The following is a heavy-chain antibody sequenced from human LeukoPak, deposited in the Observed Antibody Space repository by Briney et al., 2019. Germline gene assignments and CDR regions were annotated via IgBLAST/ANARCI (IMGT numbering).Heavy chain of an antibody. Sequence: SETLSLTCAVSGYSISSGYYWGWIRQPPGKGLEWIGSIYQSGSTYYNPSLKSRVTISVDTSKNQFSLKLSSVTAADTAVYYCARDLDAVYCSSTNCYAGYYFDYWGQGTLVTVSS. CDR2: IYQSGST. V-gene: IGHV4-38-2*02. CDR1: GYSISSGYY. D-gene: IGHD2-2*01. J-gene: IGHJ4*02. CDR3: ARDLDAVYCSSTNCYAGYYFDY.